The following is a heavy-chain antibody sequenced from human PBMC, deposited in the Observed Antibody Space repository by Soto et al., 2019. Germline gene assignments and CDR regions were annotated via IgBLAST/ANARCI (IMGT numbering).Heavy chain of an antibody. J-gene: IGHJ3*02. CDR1: GGSFSGYY. Sequence: QVQLQQWGAGLLKPSETLSLTCAVYGGSFSGYYWSWIRQPPGKGLEWIGEINHSGSTNYNPSLKSRVTISVDTSKNKFSLKLSSVTAADTAVYYCAVDYYGYHDAFDIWGQGTMVTVSS. V-gene: IGHV4-34*01. CDR3: AVDYYGYHDAFDI. CDR2: INHSGST. D-gene: IGHD3-10*01.